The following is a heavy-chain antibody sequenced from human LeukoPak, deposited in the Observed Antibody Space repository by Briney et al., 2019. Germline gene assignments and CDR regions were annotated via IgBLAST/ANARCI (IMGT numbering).Heavy chain of an antibody. CDR1: GFTFSSYW. CDR2: ISGSGGST. J-gene: IGHJ4*02. V-gene: IGHV3-23*01. CDR3: AKDLGGATYFDY. Sequence: GSLRLSCAASGFTFSSYWMHWVRQAPEKGLEWVSAISGSGGSTYYADSVKGRFTISRDNSKNTLYLQMNSLRAEDTAVYYCAKDLGGATYFDYWGQGTLVTVSS. D-gene: IGHD1-26*01.